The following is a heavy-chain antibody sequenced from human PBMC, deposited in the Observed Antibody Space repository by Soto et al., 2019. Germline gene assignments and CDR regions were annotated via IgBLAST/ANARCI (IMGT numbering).Heavy chain of an antibody. J-gene: IGHJ6*02. CDR3: ANAYGRIAAAGTDGYYYYGMDV. V-gene: IGHV3-30*18. Sequence: GSLRLSCAASGFTFSSYGMHWVRQAPGKGLEWVAVISYDGSNKYYADSVKGRFTISRDNSKNTLYLQMNSLRAEDTAVYYCANAYGRIAAAGTDGYYYYGMDVWGQGTTVTVSS. CDR2: ISYDGSNK. D-gene: IGHD6-13*01. CDR1: GFTFSSYG.